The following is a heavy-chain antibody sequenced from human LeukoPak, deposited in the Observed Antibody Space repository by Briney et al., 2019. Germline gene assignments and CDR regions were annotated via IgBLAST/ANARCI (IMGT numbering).Heavy chain of an antibody. CDR3: TRSGYSPSPFDY. V-gene: IGHV3-49*03. J-gene: IGHJ4*02. Sequence: GGSLRLSCTASGFTFGDYAMSWFRQAPGKGLEWVGFIRSKAYGGTTEYAASVKGRFTISRNDSKSIAYLQMNSLKTEDTAVYYCTRSGYSPSPFDYWGQGTLVTVSS. CDR2: IRSKAYGGTT. CDR1: GFTFGDYA. D-gene: IGHD6-25*01.